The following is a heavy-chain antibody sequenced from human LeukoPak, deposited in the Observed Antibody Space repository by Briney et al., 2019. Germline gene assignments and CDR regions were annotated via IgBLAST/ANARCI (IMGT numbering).Heavy chain of an antibody. Sequence: HSGGSLRLSCVASGFTVSSNYMSWVRQAPGKGLEWVSVIYSGGITYYADSVKGRFTISRDNSKKTIYLQMNSLRAEDTAVYYCASYNPYYWGQGTLVTVSS. CDR3: ASYNPYY. CDR1: GFTVSSNY. J-gene: IGHJ4*02. D-gene: IGHD1-1*01. CDR2: IYSGGIT. V-gene: IGHV3-53*01.